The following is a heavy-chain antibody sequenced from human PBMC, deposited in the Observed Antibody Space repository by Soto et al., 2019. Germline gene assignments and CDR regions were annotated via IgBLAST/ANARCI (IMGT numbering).Heavy chain of an antibody. CDR1: GFSLSTSGVG. J-gene: IGHJ4*02. CDR3: ALTHLTTVTPPFDS. V-gene: IGHV2-5*02. Sequence: QITLKESGPTLVKPTQTLTLTCTFSGFSLSTSGVGVGWIRQPPGKALEWLALIYWDDDKRYSPSLKSRLTIAKDTSKDQVVLTMTNMDPVDTATYYCALTHLTTVTPPFDSWGQGTLVTVSS. CDR2: IYWDDDK. D-gene: IGHD4-17*01.